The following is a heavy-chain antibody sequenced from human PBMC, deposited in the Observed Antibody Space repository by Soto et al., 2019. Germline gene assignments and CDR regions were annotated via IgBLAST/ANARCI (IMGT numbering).Heavy chain of an antibody. V-gene: IGHV4-39*01. D-gene: IGHD3-22*01. CDR1: GGSISSSSYY. J-gene: IGHJ6*02. CDR2: IYYSGST. Sequence: QLQLQESGPGLVKPSETLSLTCTVSGGSISSSSYYWGWIRQPPGKGLEWIGSIYYSGSTYYNPSLKTGVSISVDTSKNQSSLKMSSVTAADTAVYYCARRLYYDSSGFEGGGMDVWGQGTTVTVSS. CDR3: ARRLYYDSSGFEGGGMDV.